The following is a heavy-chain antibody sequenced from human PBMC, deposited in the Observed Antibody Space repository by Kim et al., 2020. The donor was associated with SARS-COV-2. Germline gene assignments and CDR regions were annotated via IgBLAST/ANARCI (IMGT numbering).Heavy chain of an antibody. CDR3: ARSSITMVRALFMVIGGMDV. CDR2: ISSSSSNT. J-gene: IGHJ6*02. Sequence: GGSLRLSCAASGFTFSDYYMSWIRQAPGKGLEWVSYISSSSSNTNYADSVKGRFTISRGNAKNSLYLQMTSLRAEDTAVYYCARSSITMVRALFMVIGGMDVWGQGTTVTVSS. D-gene: IGHD3-10*01. CDR1: GFTFSDYY. V-gene: IGHV3-11*06.